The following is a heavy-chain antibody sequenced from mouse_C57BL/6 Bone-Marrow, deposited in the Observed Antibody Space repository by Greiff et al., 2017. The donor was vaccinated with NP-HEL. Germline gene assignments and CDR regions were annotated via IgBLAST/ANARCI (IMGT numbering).Heavy chain of an antibody. V-gene: IGHV1-61*01. CDR1: GYTFTSYW. Sequence: QVQLQQPGAELVRPGSSVKLSCKASGYTFTSYWMDWVKQRPGQGLEWIGNIYPSDSETHYNQKFKDKATLTVDKSSSTAYMQLSSLTSEDSAVYYCARRGELGYFDYWGQGTTLTVSS. CDR3: ARRGELGYFDY. D-gene: IGHD4-1*01. J-gene: IGHJ2*01. CDR2: IYPSDSET.